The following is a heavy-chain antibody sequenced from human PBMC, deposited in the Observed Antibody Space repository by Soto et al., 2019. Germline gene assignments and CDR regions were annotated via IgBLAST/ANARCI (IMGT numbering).Heavy chain of an antibody. CDR2: IYYSGST. CDR1: GGSISSYY. V-gene: IGHV4-59*08. CDR3: ARHRLSLASDAFDI. J-gene: IGHJ3*02. Sequence: QVQLQESGPGLVKPSETLSLTCTVSGGSISSYYWSWIRQPPGKGLEWIGYIYYSGSTNYNPSLKSRVTISVDTSKNQFSLKLSSVTAADTAVYYCARHRLSLASDAFDIWGQGTMVTVSS.